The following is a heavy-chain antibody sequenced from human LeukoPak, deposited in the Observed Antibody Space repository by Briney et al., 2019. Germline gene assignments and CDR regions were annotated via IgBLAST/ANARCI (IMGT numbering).Heavy chain of an antibody. Sequence: SETLSLTCTVSGYSITSGYYWGWIRQPPGKGLEWIGTIYHRGSTYYSPSLKSRVTISVDTSKNQFSLNLISVTAADTAVYYCARQGSTGTGDWYFGLWGRGTLVTVSS. CDR3: ARQGSTGTGDWYFGL. D-gene: IGHD1-1*01. V-gene: IGHV4-38-2*02. CDR2: IYHRGST. J-gene: IGHJ2*01. CDR1: GYSITSGYY.